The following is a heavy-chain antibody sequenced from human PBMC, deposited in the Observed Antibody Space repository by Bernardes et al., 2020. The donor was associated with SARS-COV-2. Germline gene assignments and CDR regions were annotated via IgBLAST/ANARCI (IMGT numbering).Heavy chain of an antibody. J-gene: IGHJ6*02. CDR2: ISGSGGSP. V-gene: IGHV3-23*01. D-gene: IGHD2-2*01. Sequence: WGSLRLSCAASGFTFRSYALNWVRQAPGQGLAWVSSISGSGGSPYYADSVKGRFTISRDNSKNTLYLQMNSLRVEDTALYYCTKSRGSSTSSYALDVWGQGTTVTVAS. CDR3: TKSRGSSTSSYALDV. CDR1: GFTFRSYA.